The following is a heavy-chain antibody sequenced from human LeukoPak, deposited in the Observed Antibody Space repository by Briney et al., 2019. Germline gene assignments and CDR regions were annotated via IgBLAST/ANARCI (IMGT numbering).Heavy chain of an antibody. CDR3: AREWGDIVVVPAAHTLGY. CDR1: GGTFSSYA. CDR2: IIPIFGTA. Sequence: GASVKVSCKASGGTFSSYAISWVRQAPGQGLEWMGGIIPIFGTANYAQKFQGRVTITADESTSTAYMELSSLRSEDTAVYYCAREWGDIVVVPAAHTLGYWGQGTLVTVSS. D-gene: IGHD2-2*01. J-gene: IGHJ4*02. V-gene: IGHV1-69*13.